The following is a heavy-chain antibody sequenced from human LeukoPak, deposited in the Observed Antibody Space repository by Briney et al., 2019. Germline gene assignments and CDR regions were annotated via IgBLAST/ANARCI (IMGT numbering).Heavy chain of an antibody. D-gene: IGHD2-2*01. V-gene: IGHV3-74*01. CDR3: ARDDTYAQLGY. CDR1: GFTFSSHW. J-gene: IGHJ4*02. CDR2: INSDGSTT. Sequence: GGSLRLSCAASGFTFSSHWMHWVRQAPGKGLVWVSRINSDGSTTTYADSVKGRFTISRDNANNTLYLQMSSLRTEDTALYYCARDDTYAQLGYWGQGTLVTVSS.